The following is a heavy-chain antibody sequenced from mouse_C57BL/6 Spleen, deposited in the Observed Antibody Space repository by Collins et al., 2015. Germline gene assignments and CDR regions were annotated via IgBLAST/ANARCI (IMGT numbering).Heavy chain of an antibody. CDR2: IHPNSGGT. J-gene: IGHJ4*01. V-gene: IGHV1-64*01. CDR1: GYTFTAYW. Sequence: QVQLQQPGAELVKPGASVKLSCKASGYTFTAYWMHWVKQRPGQGLEWIGMIHPNSGGTNYNEKFKSKATLTVDKSSSTAYMQLSSLTSEDSAVYYCAREFLRNYAMDYWGQGTPVTVSS. CDR3: AREFLRNYAMDY.